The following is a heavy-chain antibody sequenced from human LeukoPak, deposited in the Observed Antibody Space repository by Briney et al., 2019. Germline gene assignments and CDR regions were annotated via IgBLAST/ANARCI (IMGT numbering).Heavy chain of an antibody. CDR3: AKDRVDTYGPENWLDP. J-gene: IGHJ5*02. V-gene: IGHV3-23*01. Sequence: PGGSLRLSCAASGFTFSTYAMRWVRQAAGRGREWVSGISYSGNNSYYADSVRARFTISTDNSKNTLYLQMNSLSAEDTAVYYCAKDRVDTYGPENWLDPWGQGTLVTVSS. D-gene: IGHD5-18*01. CDR2: ISYSGNNS. CDR1: GFTFSTYA.